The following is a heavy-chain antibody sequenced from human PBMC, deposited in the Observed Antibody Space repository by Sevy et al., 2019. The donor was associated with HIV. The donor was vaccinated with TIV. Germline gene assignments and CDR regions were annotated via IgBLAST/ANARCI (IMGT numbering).Heavy chain of an antibody. J-gene: IGHJ6*02. CDR2: ITSSSSFI. CDR1: GFTFRSYS. CDR3: ARPPSGLSEYEPLDNARFYGMDV. V-gene: IGHV3-21*01. Sequence: GGSLRLSCAASGFTFRSYSMNWDRQAPGRGLEWVSSITSSSSFIFYADSVKGRFTISRDNARNSLFLQMNSLRAEDTAVYYCARPPSGLSEYEPLDNARFYGMDVWGQGTTVTVSS. D-gene: IGHD1-20*01.